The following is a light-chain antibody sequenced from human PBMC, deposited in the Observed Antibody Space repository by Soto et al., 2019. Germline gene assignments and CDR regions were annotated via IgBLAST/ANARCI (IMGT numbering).Light chain of an antibody. CDR1: QSVSSSY. V-gene: IGKV3-20*01. CDR2: GAS. CDR3: QQYGSSPPWT. Sequence: EIVLTQSPGTLSLSPGERATLSCRASQSVSSSYLAWYQQKPGQAPRPLIYGASSRATGIPDRFSGSGSGSYFTLTISRLAPEDFAVYYCQQYGSSPPWTCGQWTKVEIK. J-gene: IGKJ1*01.